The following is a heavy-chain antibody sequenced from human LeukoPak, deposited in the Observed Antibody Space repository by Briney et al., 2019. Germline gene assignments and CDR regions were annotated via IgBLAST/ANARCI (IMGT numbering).Heavy chain of an antibody. D-gene: IGHD3-3*01. CDR3: ARRLSLRFDAFAV. CDR2: MSDIGPNT. V-gene: IGHV3-23*01. CDR1: GFTVTDYA. Sequence: GGSLRLSCAASGFTVTDYAMTWIRQSPGKGLEWVSSMSDIGPNTYYADSVKGRFTISRDTSKNSLFLQMNSLRAEDTALYFCARRLSLRFDAFAVWGPGTVVTVSS. J-gene: IGHJ3*01.